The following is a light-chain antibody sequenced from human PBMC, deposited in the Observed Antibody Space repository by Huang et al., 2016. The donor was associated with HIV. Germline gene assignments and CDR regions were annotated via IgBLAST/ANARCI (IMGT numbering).Light chain of an antibody. Sequence: EIVLTQSPGTLSLSPGERATLSCRTSQRVSSSYFAWYQQKPGQAPRLLIYAASSRAAGIPDRFSGSGSGTDFTLTISRLEPEDFAVYYCQHYGNSPGFTFGPGTKVDIK. V-gene: IGKV3-20*01. CDR3: QHYGNSPGFT. CDR1: QRVSSSY. J-gene: IGKJ3*01. CDR2: AAS.